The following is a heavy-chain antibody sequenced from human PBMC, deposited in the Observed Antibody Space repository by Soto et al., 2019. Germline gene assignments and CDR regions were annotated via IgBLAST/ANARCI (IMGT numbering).Heavy chain of an antibody. CDR2: INPSGGST. CDR3: ARSWGFDREFDY. Sequence: QVQLVQSGAEVKKPGASVKVSCKASGYTFTSYYMHWVRQAPGQGLEWMGIINPSGGSTSYAEKFQGRVTMTRDTSTSTVYMELSSLRSEDTAVYYCARSWGFDREFDYWGQGTLVTFSS. V-gene: IGHV1-46*01. J-gene: IGHJ4*02. CDR1: GYTFTSYY. D-gene: IGHD3-9*01.